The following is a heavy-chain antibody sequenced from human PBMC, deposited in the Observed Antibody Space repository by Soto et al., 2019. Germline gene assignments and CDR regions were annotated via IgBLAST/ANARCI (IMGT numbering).Heavy chain of an antibody. D-gene: IGHD3-3*01. J-gene: IGHJ4*02. V-gene: IGHV3-30*03. CDR3: AETADCSIGACFFEVDVSYYLDS. Sequence: QVQLVQSGGGVVQPGRSLRLSCAGSGFTFSSYGMHWVRQAPGKGLEWVAVISFDGNNEFYADSVKGRFTISRDNSNNPLYLQMNTLRAEDTAVYFCAETADCSIGACFFEVDVSYYLDSWGQGTLVTVSA. CDR2: ISFDGNNE. CDR1: GFTFSSYG.